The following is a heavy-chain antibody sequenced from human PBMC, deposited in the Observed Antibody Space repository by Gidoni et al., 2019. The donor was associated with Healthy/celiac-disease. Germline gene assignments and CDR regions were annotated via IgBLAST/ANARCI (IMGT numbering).Heavy chain of an antibody. V-gene: IGHV2-70*04. CDR2: IDWDDDK. Sequence: QVTLKESGPALVKPTQTLTLTCTFSGFSLSTSGMRVSWIRQPPGKALEWLARIDWDDDKFYSTSLKTRLTISKDTSKNQVVLTMTNMDPVDTATYYCARTSLFTHYFDYWGQGTLVTVSS. CDR3: ARTSLFTHYFDY. J-gene: IGHJ4*02. D-gene: IGHD3-16*01. CDR1: GFSLSTSGMR.